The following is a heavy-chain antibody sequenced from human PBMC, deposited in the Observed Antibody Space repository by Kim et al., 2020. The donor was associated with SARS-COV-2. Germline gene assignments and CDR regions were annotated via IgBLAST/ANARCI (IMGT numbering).Heavy chain of an antibody. CDR3: AKDQYYYDSSGSYHYFDY. D-gene: IGHD3-22*01. J-gene: IGHJ4*02. V-gene: IGHV3-23*01. Sequence: KGRFTISRDKSNNTLYLQMNSLRAEDTAVYYCAKDQYYYDSSGSYHYFDYWGQGTLVTVSS.